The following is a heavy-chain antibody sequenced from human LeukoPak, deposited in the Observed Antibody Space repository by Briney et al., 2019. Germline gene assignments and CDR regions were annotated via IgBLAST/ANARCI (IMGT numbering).Heavy chain of an antibody. CDR1: GYSISSGYY. Sequence: ASETRTLTCTVSGYSISSGYYWGWIRQPPGKGLEWIGSIYYSGSTYYNPSLKSRVTISVDTSKNQFSLKLSSVTAADTAVYYCARVLSYSGSYYFDYWGQGTLVTVSS. CDR3: ARVLSYSGSYYFDY. V-gene: IGHV4-38-2*02. J-gene: IGHJ4*02. D-gene: IGHD1-26*01. CDR2: IYYSGST.